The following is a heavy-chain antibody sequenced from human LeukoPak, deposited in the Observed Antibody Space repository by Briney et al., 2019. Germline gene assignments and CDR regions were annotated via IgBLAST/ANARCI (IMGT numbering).Heavy chain of an antibody. CDR1: GGSSSSYY. D-gene: IGHD3-10*01. CDR3: ARDSVYYGSGSHDY. J-gene: IGHJ4*02. Sequence: SETLSLTRTVSGGSSSSYYWSWIRQPAGKGLEWIGRIYTSGSTNYNPSLKSRVTMSVDTSKNQFSLKLSSVTAADTAVYYCARDSVYYGSGSHDYWGQGTLVTVSS. V-gene: IGHV4-4*07. CDR2: IYTSGST.